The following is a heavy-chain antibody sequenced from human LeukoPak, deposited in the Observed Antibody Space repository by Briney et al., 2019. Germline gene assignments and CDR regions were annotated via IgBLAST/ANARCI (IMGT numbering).Heavy chain of an antibody. CDR3: ARRSGASPFDY. CDR2: IYHSGST. D-gene: IGHD1-14*01. Sequence: SETLSLTCTVSGGSISSYYWSWIRQPPGKGLEWIGSIYHSGSTYYNPSLKSRVTISVDTSKNQFSLKLSSVTAADTAVYYCARRSGASPFDYWGQGTLVTVSS. CDR1: GGSISSYY. V-gene: IGHV4-59*08. J-gene: IGHJ4*02.